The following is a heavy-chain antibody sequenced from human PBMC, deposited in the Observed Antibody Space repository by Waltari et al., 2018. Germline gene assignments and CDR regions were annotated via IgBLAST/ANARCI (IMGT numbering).Heavy chain of an antibody. J-gene: IGHJ4*02. CDR2: IYTRGGT. V-gene: IGHV4-61*02. CDR1: GGSISSGSYY. Sequence: QVQLQESGPGLVKPSQTLSLTCTVSGGSISSGSYYWSWIRQPAGKGLEWIGRIYTRGGTNYNPSLKSRVTISVDTSKNQFSLKLSSVTAADTAVYYCASTSGYDLDYWGQGTLVTVSS. D-gene: IGHD5-12*01. CDR3: ASTSGYDLDY.